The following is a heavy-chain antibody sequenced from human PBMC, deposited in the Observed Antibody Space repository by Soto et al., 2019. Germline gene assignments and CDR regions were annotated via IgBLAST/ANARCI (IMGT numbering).Heavy chain of an antibody. D-gene: IGHD2-21*01. CDR1: GGTFSDYN. V-gene: IGHV1-69*02. J-gene: IGHJ5*02. CDR2: IIPVLDIT. Sequence: QVQLVQSGAEVKKPGSSVKVSCKASGGTFSDYNFSWVRQAPGQGLEWMGRIIPVLDITDYAQKFQGRATITEAKSTSTIYMELSGLRPEDTAMYYCARDRYGPCGNAGACGNWFDPWGQGTLVTVSS. CDR3: ARDRYGPCGNAGACGNWFDP.